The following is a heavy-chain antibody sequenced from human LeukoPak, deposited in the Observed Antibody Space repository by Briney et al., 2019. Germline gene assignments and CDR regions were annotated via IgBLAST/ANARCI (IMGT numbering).Heavy chain of an antibody. CDR1: GGSFSGYY. Sequence: TETLSLTCAVYGGSFSGYYWSWIRQPPGKGLEWIGEINHSGSTNYNPSLKSRVTISVDTSKNQFSLKLSSVTAADTAVYYCARVDSSGYFFDYWGQGTLVTVSS. D-gene: IGHD3-22*01. J-gene: IGHJ4*02. CDR3: ARVDSSGYFFDY. V-gene: IGHV4-34*01. CDR2: INHSGST.